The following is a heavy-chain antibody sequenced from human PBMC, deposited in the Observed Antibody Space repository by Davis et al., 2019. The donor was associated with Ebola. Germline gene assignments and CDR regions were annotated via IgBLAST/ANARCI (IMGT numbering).Heavy chain of an antibody. CDR2: IKQDGSEK. D-gene: IGHD3-9*01. CDR1: GFTFSSYW. V-gene: IGHV3-7*01. CDR3: ARAYFRYYYYMDV. J-gene: IGHJ6*03. Sequence: PGGSLRLSCAASGFTFSSYWMSWVRQAPGKGLEWVANIKQDGSEKYYVDSVKGRFTISRDNAKNSLYLQMNSLRAEDTAVYYCARAYFRYYYYMDVWGKGTTVTVSS.